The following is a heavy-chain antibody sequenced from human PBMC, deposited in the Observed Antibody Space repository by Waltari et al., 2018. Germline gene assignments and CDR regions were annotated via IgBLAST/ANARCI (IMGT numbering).Heavy chain of an antibody. D-gene: IGHD5-12*01. CDR1: GFTFSSYG. CDR3: AKPLATMRLWDAFDI. V-gene: IGHV3-30*02. Sequence: QVQLVESGGGVVQPGGSLRLSCAASGFTFSSYGMHWVRQAPGKGLEWVAFIRYDGSNKYYADSVKGRFTISRDNSKNTLYLQMNSLRAEDTAVYYCAKPLATMRLWDAFDIWGQGTMVTVSS. J-gene: IGHJ3*02. CDR2: IRYDGSNK.